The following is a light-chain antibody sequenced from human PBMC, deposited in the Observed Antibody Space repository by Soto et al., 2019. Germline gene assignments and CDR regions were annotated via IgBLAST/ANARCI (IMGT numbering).Light chain of an antibody. J-gene: IGLJ3*02. CDR3: SSYTTGSTPWV. Sequence: QSALTQPASVSGSPGQSITISCTGTTSDVGGYKYVSWYQLHPGKALKLIIYEVTNRPSGVSDRFSGSKSGNTASLTISGLQTDDEADYFCSSYTTGSTPWVFGGGTKVTVL. CDR1: TSDVGGYKY. CDR2: EVT. V-gene: IGLV2-14*01.